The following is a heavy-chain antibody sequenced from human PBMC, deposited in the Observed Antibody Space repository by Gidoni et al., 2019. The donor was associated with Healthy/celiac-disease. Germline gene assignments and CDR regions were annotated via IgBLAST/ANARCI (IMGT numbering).Heavy chain of an antibody. CDR3: ARAKLGNWFDP. V-gene: IGHV3-11*05. CDR1: GFTFSDSY. D-gene: IGHD7-27*01. J-gene: IGHJ5*02. Sequence: QVQLVESGGGLVKPGGSLRLSCAASGFTFSDSYMSWIRQAPGKGLEGVSYISSSSSYTNYADSVKGRFTISRDNAKNSLYLQMNSLRAEDTAVDYCARAKLGNWFDPWGQGTLVTVSS. CDR2: ISSSSSYT.